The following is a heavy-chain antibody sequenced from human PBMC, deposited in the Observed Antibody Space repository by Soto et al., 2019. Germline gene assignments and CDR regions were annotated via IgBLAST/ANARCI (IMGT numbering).Heavy chain of an antibody. CDR1: GFTFSSYA. J-gene: IGHJ4*02. Sequence: GGSLRLSCAASGFTFSSYAMHWVRQAPGKGLEWVAVISYDGSNKYYADPVKGRFTISRDNSKNTLYLQMNSLRAEDTAVYYCARGIYYYDSSPGYFDYWGQGTLVTVSS. V-gene: IGHV3-30-3*01. D-gene: IGHD3-22*01. CDR2: ISYDGSNK. CDR3: ARGIYYYDSSPGYFDY.